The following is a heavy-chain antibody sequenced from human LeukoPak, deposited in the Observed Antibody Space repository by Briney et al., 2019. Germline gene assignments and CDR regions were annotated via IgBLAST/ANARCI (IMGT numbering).Heavy chain of an antibody. CDR3: ARDDRNQQLVPDY. Sequence: PGGSLRLSCAASGFTFSSYSMNWVRQAPGRGLEWVSSISSSSSYIYYADSVKGRFTISRDNAKNSLYLQMNSLRAEDTAVYYCARDDRNQQLVPDYWGQGTLVTVSS. J-gene: IGHJ4*02. CDR2: ISSSSSYI. V-gene: IGHV3-21*01. CDR1: GFTFSSYS. D-gene: IGHD6-13*01.